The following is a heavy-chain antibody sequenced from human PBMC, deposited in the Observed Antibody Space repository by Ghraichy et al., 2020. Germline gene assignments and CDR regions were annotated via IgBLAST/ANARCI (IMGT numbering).Heavy chain of an antibody. Sequence: LRLSCTVSGGSISSGGYYWSWIRQHPGKGLEWIGYIYYSGSTYYNPSLKSRVTISVDTSKNQFSLKLSSVTAADTAVYYCARDAYYYGSGSYYVDYWGQGTLVPVSS. V-gene: IGHV4-31*03. CDR3: ARDAYYYGSGSYYVDY. D-gene: IGHD3-10*01. CDR1: GGSISSGGYY. CDR2: IYYSGST. J-gene: IGHJ4*02.